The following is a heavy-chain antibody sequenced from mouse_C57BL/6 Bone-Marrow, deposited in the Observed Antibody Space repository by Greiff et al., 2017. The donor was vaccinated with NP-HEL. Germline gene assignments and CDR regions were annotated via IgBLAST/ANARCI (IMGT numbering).Heavy chain of an antibody. CDR2: INPSNGGT. D-gene: IGHD4-1*01. Sequence: VQLQQPGTELVKPGASVKLSCKASGYTFTSYWMHWVKQRPGQGLEWIGNINPSNGGTNYNEKFKSKATLTVDKSSSTAYMQLSSLTSEDSAVYYCARGGNWDEVLFAYWGQGTLVTVSA. J-gene: IGHJ3*01. CDR1: GYTFTSYW. V-gene: IGHV1-53*01. CDR3: ARGGNWDEVLFAY.